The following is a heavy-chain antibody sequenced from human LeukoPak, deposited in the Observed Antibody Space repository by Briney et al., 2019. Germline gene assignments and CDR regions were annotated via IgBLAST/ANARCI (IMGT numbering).Heavy chain of an antibody. V-gene: IGHV3-23*01. Sequence: GGSLRLSCAASGFTFSSYAVSWVRQAPEKGLDWVSVISGSAHKIRYADSVKGRFTISRDNSENIVYLQMNNLRAEDTAVYYCAGRVTGYSSGYVYWGQGTLVTVSS. J-gene: IGHJ4*02. D-gene: IGHD5-18*01. CDR2: ISGSAHKI. CDR1: GFTFSSYA. CDR3: AGRVTGYSSGYVY.